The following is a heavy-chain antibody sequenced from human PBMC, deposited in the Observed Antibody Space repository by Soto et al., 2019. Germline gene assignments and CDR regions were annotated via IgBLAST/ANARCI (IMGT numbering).Heavy chain of an antibody. J-gene: IGHJ5*02. CDR1: GDTFTNFG. V-gene: IGHV1-18*01. CDR3: ATVLRGVVNWFDP. Sequence: HLVQLGLEVKKPGAPIPVSCKTPGDTFTNFGLSWGRQPPGQAFEWMGWIATYISNRNYAQKFQGRLTLTTDTSTSTAYMELKSLRYDDTAVYYCATVLRGVVNWFDPWGQGTLVTVSS. D-gene: IGHD3-10*01. CDR2: IATYISNR.